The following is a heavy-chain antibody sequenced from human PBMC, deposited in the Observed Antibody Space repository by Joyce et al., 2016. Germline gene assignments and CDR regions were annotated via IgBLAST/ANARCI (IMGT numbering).Heavy chain of an antibody. J-gene: IGHJ4*02. CDR3: ARSPSNSWHTFDS. CDR2: ISPDGSKK. V-gene: IGHV3-30-3*01. Sequence: QVQLVESGGGVAQPGRSLRLSCAASGFTFNRYAMQWVCQTPGTGLEWVAVISPDGSKKFYSDSVKDRFIISRDNSNKMVFVQMNSLRVEDTGVYYCARSPSNSWHTFDSWGQGTLVSVSS. CDR1: GFTFNRYA. D-gene: IGHD2-2*01.